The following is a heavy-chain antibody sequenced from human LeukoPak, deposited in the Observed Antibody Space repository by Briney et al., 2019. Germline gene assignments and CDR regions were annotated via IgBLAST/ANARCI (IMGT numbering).Heavy chain of an antibody. V-gene: IGHV3-33*08. J-gene: IGHJ4*02. CDR3: ARALGIAAAGRD. D-gene: IGHD6-13*01. CDR1: GFTFNYAW. Sequence: GGSLRLSCAASGFTFNYAWMSWVRQVPGKGLEWVAVIWYDGSNKYYADSVKGRFTISRDNSKNTLYLQMNSLRAEDTAVYYCARALGIAAAGRDGGQGTLVTVSS. CDR2: IWYDGSNK.